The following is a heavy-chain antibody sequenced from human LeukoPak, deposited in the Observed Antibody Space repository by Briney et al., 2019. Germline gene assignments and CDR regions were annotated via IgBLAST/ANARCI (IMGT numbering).Heavy chain of an antibody. CDR2: IYYSGST. J-gene: IGHJ5*02. V-gene: IGHV4-31*03. Sequence: SETLSLTCTVSGGSISSSSYYWSWIRQHPGKGLEWIGNIYYSGSTYYNPSLKSRVTISVDTSKNQFSLKLSSVTAADMAVYYCARDLTLTARTAMFNRWFDPWGQGTLVTVSS. D-gene: IGHD5-18*01. CDR1: GGSISSSSYY. CDR3: ARDLTLTARTAMFNRWFDP.